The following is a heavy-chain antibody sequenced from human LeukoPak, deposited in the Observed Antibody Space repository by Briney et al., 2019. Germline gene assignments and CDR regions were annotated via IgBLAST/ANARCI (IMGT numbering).Heavy chain of an antibody. CDR3: ARVVAVAGRDY. CDR1: GGSFGGYY. CDR2: INHSGST. D-gene: IGHD6-19*01. Sequence: SETLSLTCAVYGGSFGGYYWSWIRQPPGKGLEWIGEINHSGSTNYNPSLKSRVTISVDTSKNQFSLKLSSVTAAVTAVYYCARVVAVAGRDYWGQGTLVTVSS. V-gene: IGHV4-34*01. J-gene: IGHJ4*02.